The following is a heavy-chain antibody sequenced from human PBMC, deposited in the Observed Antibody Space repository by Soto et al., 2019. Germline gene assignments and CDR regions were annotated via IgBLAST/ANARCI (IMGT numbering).Heavy chain of an antibody. CDR1: GYSFTNYH. V-gene: IGHV1-2*04. Sequence: ASVKVSCKASGYSFTNYHIHWVRQAPGQGLEWLGRINPKSGGTSTAQKFQGWVTMTTDTSISTASMELTRLTSDDTAIYYCARGDSTDCSNGVCSFFYNHDMDVWGQGTTVTVSS. D-gene: IGHD2-8*01. CDR2: INPKSGGT. J-gene: IGHJ6*02. CDR3: ARGDSTDCSNGVCSFFYNHDMDV.